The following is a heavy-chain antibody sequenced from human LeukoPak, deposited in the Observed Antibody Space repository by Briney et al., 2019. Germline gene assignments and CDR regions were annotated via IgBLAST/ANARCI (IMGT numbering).Heavy chain of an antibody. D-gene: IGHD1-26*01. J-gene: IGHJ4*02. V-gene: IGHV4-59*01. CDR3: ARRTRVATTWCFDY. CDR1: GGPISSYY. CDR2: IYYSGST. Sequence: SETLSLTCTVSGGPISSYYWSWIRQPPGKGLEWIGYIYYSGSTNYNPSLKSRVTMSVDTSKNQFSLKLSSVTAADTAVYYCARRTRVATTWCFDYWGQGTLVTVSS.